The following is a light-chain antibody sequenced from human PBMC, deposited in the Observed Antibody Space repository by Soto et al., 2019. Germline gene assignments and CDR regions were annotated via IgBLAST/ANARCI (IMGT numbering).Light chain of an antibody. CDR3: QHYNNWPPWT. V-gene: IGKV3-15*01. Sequence: EIVMTQSPATLSVSPGERATLSCRASQSVSSNLAWYQQKPGQAPRLLIYGASTRATGIPARFSGSGSGTEFTHPISSLQSEDFAVYYCQHYNNWPPWTFGQGSKVEIE. J-gene: IGKJ1*01. CDR1: QSVSSN. CDR2: GAS.